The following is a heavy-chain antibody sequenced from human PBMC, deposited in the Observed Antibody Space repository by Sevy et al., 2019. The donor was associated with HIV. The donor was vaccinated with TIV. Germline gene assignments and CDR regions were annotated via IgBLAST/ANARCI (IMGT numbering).Heavy chain of an antibody. CDR3: ARPRNDDYGDYVFTDGMDV. Sequence: GGSLRLSCAASGFTFSDYYMSWIRQAPGKGLEWVSYISSSGSTIYYADSVKGRFTISRDNAKNSLYLQTNSLRAEDTAVYYCARPRNDDYGDYVFTDGMDVWGQGTTVTVSS. CDR2: ISSSGSTI. CDR1: GFTFSDYY. D-gene: IGHD4-17*01. J-gene: IGHJ6*02. V-gene: IGHV3-11*01.